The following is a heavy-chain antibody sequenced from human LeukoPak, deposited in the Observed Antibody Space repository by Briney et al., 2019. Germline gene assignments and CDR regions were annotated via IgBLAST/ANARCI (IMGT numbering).Heavy chain of an antibody. V-gene: IGHV1-69*05. D-gene: IGHD2-2*01. CDR1: GGTFISYA. CDR2: IIPIFGTA. J-gene: IGHJ3*02. Sequence: SVTVSFKASGGTFISYAISWVRQAPGQGLEWMGGIIPIFGTANYAQKFQGRVTITTDESTSTAYMELSSLRSEDTAVYYCAREDVGYCSSTSCHRSAFDIWGQGTMVTVSS. CDR3: AREDVGYCSSTSCHRSAFDI.